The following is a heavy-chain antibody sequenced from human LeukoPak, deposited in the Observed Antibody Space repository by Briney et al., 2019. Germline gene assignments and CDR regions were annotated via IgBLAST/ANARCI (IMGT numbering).Heavy chain of an antibody. J-gene: IGHJ6*02. CDR1: GFTFSSYA. CDR3: AKGGPKGYYYGMDV. V-gene: IGHV3-23*01. Sequence: GGSLRLSCAASGFTFSSYAMSWVRQAPGKGLEWVSAISGSGGSTYYADSVKGRFTISRDNSKNTLYLQMNSLSAEDTAVYYCAKGGPKGYYYGMDVWGQGTTVTVSS. CDR2: ISGSGGST.